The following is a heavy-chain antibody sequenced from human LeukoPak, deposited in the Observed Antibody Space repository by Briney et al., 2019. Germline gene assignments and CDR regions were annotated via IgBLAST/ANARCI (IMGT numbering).Heavy chain of an antibody. Sequence: GGSLRLSCAASGFTVSSNYMSWVRQAPGKGLEWVSVIYSGGSTYYADSVKGRFTISRDNSKNTLYLQMNSLRAEDTAVYYCAKDKLYYYGSGKGYYMDVWGKGTTVTISS. CDR2: IYSGGST. CDR3: AKDKLYYYGSGKGYYMDV. J-gene: IGHJ6*03. D-gene: IGHD3-10*01. V-gene: IGHV3-53*01. CDR1: GFTVSSNY.